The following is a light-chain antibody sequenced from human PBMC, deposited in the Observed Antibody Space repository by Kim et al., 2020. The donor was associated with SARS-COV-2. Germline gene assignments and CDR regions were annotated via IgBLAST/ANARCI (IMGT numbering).Light chain of an antibody. CDR2: GKN. CDR1: SRRSYY. CDR3: NSRDSSGNHWV. V-gene: IGLV3-19*01. J-gene: IGLJ3*02. Sequence: ALGQTVRSTCQGDSRRSYYASWYQQKPGQAPVLVIYGKNNRPSGIPDRFSGSSSGNTASLTITGAQAEDEADYYCNSRDSSGNHWVFGGGTKLTVL.